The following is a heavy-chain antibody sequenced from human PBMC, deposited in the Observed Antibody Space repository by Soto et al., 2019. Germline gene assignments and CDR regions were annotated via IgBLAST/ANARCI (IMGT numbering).Heavy chain of an antibody. Sequence: PSETLSLTCTVSGGSISSSSYYWGWIRQPPGKGLEWIGSIYYSGSTYYNPSLKSRVTISVDTSKNQFSLKLSSVTAADTAVYYCARGVTMVRGVINHPFDYWGQGTLVTVSS. V-gene: IGHV4-39*01. CDR2: IYYSGST. CDR1: GGSISSSSYY. D-gene: IGHD3-10*01. CDR3: ARGVTMVRGVINHPFDY. J-gene: IGHJ4*02.